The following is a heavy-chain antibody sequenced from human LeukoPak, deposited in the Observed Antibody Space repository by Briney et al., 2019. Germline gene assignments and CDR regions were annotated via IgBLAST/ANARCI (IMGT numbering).Heavy chain of an antibody. CDR3: ARIVQYDYAWGSYRFPPARYYFDY. CDR2: INHSGST. CDR1: GGSFSGYY. D-gene: IGHD3-16*02. Sequence: SETLSLTCAVYGGSFSGYYWSWIRQPPGKGLEWIGEINHSGSTNYNPSLKSRVTISVDTSKNQFSLKLSSVTAADTAVYYCARIVQYDYAWGSYRFPPARYYFDYWGQGTLVTVSS. J-gene: IGHJ4*02. V-gene: IGHV4-34*01.